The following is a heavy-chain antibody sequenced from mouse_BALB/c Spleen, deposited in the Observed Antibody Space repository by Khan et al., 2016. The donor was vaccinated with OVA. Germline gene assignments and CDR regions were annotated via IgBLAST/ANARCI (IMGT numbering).Heavy chain of an antibody. Sequence: VQLKQSGAELVKPGASVKLSCTASGFNIKDTHMHWVKQRPEQGLAWIGRIDPANDNSKYDPRFQGKATITADTSSNTAYLHLSSLTSEDTAVYYCAPAGTGDYFDYWGQGTTLTGSA. CDR2: IDPANDNS. V-gene: IGHV14-3*02. D-gene: IGHD4-1*01. CDR1: GFNIKDTH. CDR3: APAGTGDYFDY. J-gene: IGHJ2*01.